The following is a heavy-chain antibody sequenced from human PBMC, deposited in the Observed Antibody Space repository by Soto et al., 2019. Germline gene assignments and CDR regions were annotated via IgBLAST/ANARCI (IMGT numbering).Heavy chain of an antibody. V-gene: IGHV4-31*03. CDR1: GGSISSGGYY. Sequence: SETLSLTCTVSGGSISSGGYYWSWIRQHPGKGLEWIGYIYYSGSTYYNPSLKSRVTISVDTSKNQFSLKLSSVTAADTAVYYCARVPVGTHDAFDIWGQGTTVTVSS. J-gene: IGHJ3*02. D-gene: IGHD3-10*01. CDR2: IYYSGST. CDR3: ARVPVGTHDAFDI.